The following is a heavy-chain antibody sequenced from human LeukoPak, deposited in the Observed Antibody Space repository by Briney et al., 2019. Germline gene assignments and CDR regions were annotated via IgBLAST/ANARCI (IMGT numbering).Heavy chain of an antibody. CDR2: IYYSGGT. D-gene: IGHD5-18*01. V-gene: IGHV4-59*12. CDR3: ARDLRGYSYGYWTFDY. CDR1: GGSISSYY. J-gene: IGHJ4*02. Sequence: SETLSLTCTVSGGSISSYYWSWIRQPPGKGLEWIGYIYYSGGTNYNPSLKSRVTISADTSKNQFSLKLSSVTAADTAVYYCARDLRGYSYGYWTFDYWGQGTLVTVSS.